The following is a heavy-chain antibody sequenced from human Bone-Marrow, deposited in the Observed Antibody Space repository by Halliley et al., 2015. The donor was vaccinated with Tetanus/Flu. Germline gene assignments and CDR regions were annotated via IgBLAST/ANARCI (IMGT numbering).Heavy chain of an antibody. J-gene: IGHJ4*02. Sequence: TLSLTCTVSGGFIKSGGYYWSWVRQHPGKGLEWIGYIYYSGTTYYNASLKSRVTISVATSKNQFSLKLSSVTVADTAVYYCARSLLFLQERVYYFDYWGQETLVPVSS. CDR1: GGFIKSGGYY. V-gene: IGHV4-31*03. CDR2: IYYSGTT. CDR3: ARSLLFLQERVYYFDY. D-gene: IGHD3-3*01.